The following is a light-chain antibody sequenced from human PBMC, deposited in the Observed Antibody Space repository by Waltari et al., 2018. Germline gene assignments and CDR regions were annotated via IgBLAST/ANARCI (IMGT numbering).Light chain of an antibody. V-gene: IGLV2-14*03. CDR2: DVS. CDR3: SSYISSSTLEL. J-gene: IGLJ2*01. Sequence: QSALTQPASVSGSPGQSITISCTGTSSDVGTYNYVSWYQQHQGKAPKLMIFDVSIRPSGVSNRFSVSKSGNPASLTISGLQAEDEADYYCSSYISSSTLELFGGGTSLTVL. CDR1: SSDVGTYNY.